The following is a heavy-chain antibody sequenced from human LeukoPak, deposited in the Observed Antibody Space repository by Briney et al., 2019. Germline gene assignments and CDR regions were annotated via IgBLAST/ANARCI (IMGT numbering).Heavy chain of an antibody. CDR2: ISSSSSYI. D-gene: IGHD6-13*01. CDR1: GFTFSSYS. CDR3: ARDSWLYSSSWQYYYYYGMDV. Sequence: PGGSLRLSCAASGFTFSSYSMNWVRQAPGKGLEWVPSISSSSSYIYYADSVKGRFTISRDNAKNSLYLQMNSLRAEDTAVYYCARDSWLYSSSWQYYYYYGMDVWGQGTTVTVSS. V-gene: IGHV3-21*01. J-gene: IGHJ6*02.